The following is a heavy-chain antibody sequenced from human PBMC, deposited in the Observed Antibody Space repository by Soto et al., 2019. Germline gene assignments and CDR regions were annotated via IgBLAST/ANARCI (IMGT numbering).Heavy chain of an antibody. CDR1: GGSISSGGYS. CDR2: IYHGGST. V-gene: IGHV4-61*08. CDR3: TGAYYDINGYSLDP. Sequence: SETLSLTCAVSGGSISSGGYSWSWIRQPPGKGLEWIGYIYHGGSTNYNPSLKSRVTISVDTAKNQFSLRLSSVAAADTAVYYCTGAYYDINGYSLDPWGQGTSVTVSS. J-gene: IGHJ5*02. D-gene: IGHD3-22*01.